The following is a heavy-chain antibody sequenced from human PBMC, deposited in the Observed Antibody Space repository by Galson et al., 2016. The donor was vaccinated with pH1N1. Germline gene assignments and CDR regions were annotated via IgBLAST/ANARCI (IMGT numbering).Heavy chain of an antibody. D-gene: IGHD3-10*01. CDR3: ARLRGGITVVREVYFDL. V-gene: IGHV5-51*03. J-gene: IGHJ4*02. CDR2: VYPGDSDT. CDR1: GYSFPRYW. Sequence: QSGAEVKKPGESLKISCRGSGYSFPRYWIAWVRQKPGKGLEWMGIVYPGDSDTRYSPSFRGLFTLSADKSIGTAYLQWSSLEAADTAIYYCARLRGGITVVREVYFDLWGQGTLVTVSP.